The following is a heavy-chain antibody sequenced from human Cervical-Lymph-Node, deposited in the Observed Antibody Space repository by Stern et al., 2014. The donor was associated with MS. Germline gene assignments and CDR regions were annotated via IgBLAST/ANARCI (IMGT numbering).Heavy chain of an antibody. J-gene: IGHJ4*02. CDR3: ARGHSSGWYAGVYFDY. CDR2: ISSSSSYI. CDR1: GFTFSSYS. V-gene: IGHV3-21*01. Sequence: VQLVESGGGLVKPGGSLRLSCAASGFTFSSYSMNWVRQAPGKGLEWVSSISSSSSYIYYADSVKGRFTISRDNAKNSLYLQMNSLRAEDTAVYYCARGHSSGWYAGVYFDYWGQGTLVTVSS. D-gene: IGHD6-19*01.